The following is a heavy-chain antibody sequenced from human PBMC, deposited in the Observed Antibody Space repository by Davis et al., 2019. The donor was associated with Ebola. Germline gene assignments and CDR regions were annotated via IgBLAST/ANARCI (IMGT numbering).Heavy chain of an antibody. J-gene: IGHJ6*02. CDR1: GFTFSSYW. Sequence: GESLKTACAAPGFTFSSYWMHWVRQAPGKGLVWVSRINSDGSSTSYADSVKGRFTISRDNAKNTLYLPMNSLRAEDTAVYYCARAVNYGMDVWGQGTTVTVSS. CDR2: INSDGSST. CDR3: ARAVNYGMDV. V-gene: IGHV3-74*01.